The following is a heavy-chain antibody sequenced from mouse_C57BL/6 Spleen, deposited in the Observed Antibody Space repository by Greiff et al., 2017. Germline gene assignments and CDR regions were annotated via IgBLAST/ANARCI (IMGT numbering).Heavy chain of an antibody. CDR2: IDPSDSET. V-gene: IGHV1-52*01. D-gene: IGHD2-3*01. Sequence: QVQLQQPGAELVRPGSSVKLSCKASGYTFTSYWMHWVKQRPIQGLEWIGNIDPSDSETNYNQKFKDKATLTVDKSSSKAYMQLSSLTSEDSAVYYCARWLLPWYFDVWGTGTTVTVSS. CDR1: GYTFTSYW. CDR3: ARWLLPWYFDV. J-gene: IGHJ1*03.